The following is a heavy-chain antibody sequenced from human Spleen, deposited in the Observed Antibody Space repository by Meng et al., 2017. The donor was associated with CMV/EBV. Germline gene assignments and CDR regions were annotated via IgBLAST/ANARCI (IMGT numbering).Heavy chain of an antibody. Sequence: ASVKVSCKASGYTFTGYYMHWVRQAPGQGLEWMGWINPNSGGTNYAQKFQGRVTITTDESTSTAYMELSSLRSEDTAVYYCARKRGGQLLKDYYGMDVWGQGTTVTVSS. D-gene: IGHD2-2*01. CDR3: ARKRGGQLLKDYYGMDV. CDR1: GYTFTGYY. J-gene: IGHJ6*02. V-gene: IGHV1-2*02. CDR2: INPNSGGT.